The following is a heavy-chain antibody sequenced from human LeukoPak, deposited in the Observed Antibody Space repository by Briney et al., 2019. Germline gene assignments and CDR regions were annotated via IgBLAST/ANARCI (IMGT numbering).Heavy chain of an antibody. CDR2: INHSGST. J-gene: IGHJ5*02. V-gene: IGHV4-34*01. Sequence: PSETLSLTCAAYGGSFSGYYWSWIRQPPGKGLEWLGEINHSGSTNYNPSLKSRVTISVDTSKNQFSLKLSSVTAADTAVYYCARDRMVRGVRNWFDPWGQGTLVTVSS. CDR3: ARDRMVRGVRNWFDP. D-gene: IGHD3-10*01. CDR1: GGSFSGYY.